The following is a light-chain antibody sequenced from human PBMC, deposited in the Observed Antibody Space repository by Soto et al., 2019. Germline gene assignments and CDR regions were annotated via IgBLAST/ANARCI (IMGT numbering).Light chain of an antibody. Sequence: EIVLTQSPATLSLSPGERASLSCRTSQSVNRYLDWYQQKPGQAPRLLIYDASNRAAGVPARFSGTGSGTDFTLTISSLEPEDFAVYYCHRRNSWPPLTFGGGTKVEVK. V-gene: IGKV3-11*01. J-gene: IGKJ4*01. CDR1: QSVNRY. CDR3: HRRNSWPPLT. CDR2: DAS.